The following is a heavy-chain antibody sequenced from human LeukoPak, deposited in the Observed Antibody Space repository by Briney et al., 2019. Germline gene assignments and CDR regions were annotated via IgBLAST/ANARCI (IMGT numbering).Heavy chain of an antibody. Sequence: ASVKVSCKASGYTFASYGITLLRQAPGQGLEWMGWISAYNGNTNYAQKVQGRVTMTTDTSTSTAYMELRSLRSDDTAVYYCARDRGIVAAERYYYGMDVWGQGTTVTVSS. CDR1: GYTFASYG. CDR2: ISAYNGNT. V-gene: IGHV1-18*01. D-gene: IGHD6-13*01. CDR3: ARDRGIVAAERYYYGMDV. J-gene: IGHJ6*02.